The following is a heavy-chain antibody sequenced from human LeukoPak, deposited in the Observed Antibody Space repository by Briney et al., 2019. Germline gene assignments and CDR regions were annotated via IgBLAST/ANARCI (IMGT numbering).Heavy chain of an antibody. CDR2: IYYSGST. CDR3: ARGLAAAAVAGLDY. Sequence: SETLSLTCTVSGGSTSSYYWSWIRQPPGKGLEWIGYIYYSGSTNYNPSLKSRVTISVDTSKNQFSLKLSSVTAADTAVYYCARGLAAAAVAGLDYWGQGTLVTVSS. V-gene: IGHV4-59*01. J-gene: IGHJ4*02. D-gene: IGHD6-19*01. CDR1: GGSTSSYY.